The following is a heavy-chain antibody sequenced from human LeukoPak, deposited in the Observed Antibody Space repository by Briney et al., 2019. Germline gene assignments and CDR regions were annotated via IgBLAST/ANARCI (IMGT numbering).Heavy chain of an antibody. CDR2: INHGGST. V-gene: IGHV4-34*01. J-gene: IGHJ5*02. CDR1: GVSFSGYY. CDR3: ARHYGP. D-gene: IGHD3-16*01. Sequence: KSSETLSLTCAVYGVSFSGYYWSWIRQPPGKGLEWIGEINHGGSTNYNPSLKSRVTISVDTSKNQFSLKLNSVTAADTAVYYCARHYGPWGQGTLVTVSS.